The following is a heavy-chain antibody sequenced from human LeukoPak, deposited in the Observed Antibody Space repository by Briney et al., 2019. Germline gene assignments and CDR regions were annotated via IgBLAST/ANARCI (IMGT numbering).Heavy chain of an antibody. CDR1: GGSMNSYY. V-gene: IGHV4-59*01. J-gene: IGHJ4*02. CDR2: IYYSGST. Sequence: SSETLSLTCTVSGGSMNSYYWSWIRQPPGKGLEWIGYIYYSGSTNYNPSLKSRVTISVDTSKNQFTLKLSSVTAADTAVYYCARGRYGWLPFDYWGQGTLVTVSS. CDR3: ARGRYGWLPFDY. D-gene: IGHD3-16*01.